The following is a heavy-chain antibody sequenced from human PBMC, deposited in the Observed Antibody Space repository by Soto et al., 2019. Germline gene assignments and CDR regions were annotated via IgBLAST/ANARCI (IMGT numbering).Heavy chain of an antibody. CDR3: ASRHSSPYFDY. CDR2: IYYSGST. J-gene: IGHJ4*02. D-gene: IGHD6-13*01. V-gene: IGHV4-30-4*01. Sequence: LTCTVSGGSISSGDYYWSWIRQPPGKGLEWIGNIYYSGSTYYNPSLKSRVTISVDTSKNQFSLKLSSVTAADTAVYYCASRHSSPYFDYWGQGTLVTVSS. CDR1: GGSISSGDYY.